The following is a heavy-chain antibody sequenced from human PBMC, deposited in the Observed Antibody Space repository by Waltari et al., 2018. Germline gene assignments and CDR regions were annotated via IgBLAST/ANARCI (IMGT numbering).Heavy chain of an antibody. CDR3: ARAVRDGYIDY. CDR1: GGSISSYY. CDR2: IYYSGST. Sequence: QVQLQESGPGLVKPSETLSLTCTVSGGSISSYYWSWIRQPPGKGLEWIGYIYYSGSTNYNPSLKSRVTISVDTSKNQFSLKLSSVTAADTAVYYCARAVRDGYIDYWGQGTLVTVSS. V-gene: IGHV4-59*01. J-gene: IGHJ4*02.